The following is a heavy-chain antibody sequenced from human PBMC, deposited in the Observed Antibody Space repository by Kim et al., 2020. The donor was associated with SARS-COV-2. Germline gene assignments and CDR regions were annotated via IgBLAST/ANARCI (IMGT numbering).Heavy chain of an antibody. V-gene: IGHV4-34*01. CDR1: GGSFSGYY. J-gene: IGHJ4*02. Sequence: SETLSLTCAVYGGSFSGYYWSWIRQPPGKGLEWIGEINHSGSTNYNPSLKSRVTISVDTSKNQCSLKLSSVTAADTAVYYCARGRQQLVKNYDYWGQGTLVTVSS. CDR3: ARGRQQLVKNYDY. CDR2: INHSGST. D-gene: IGHD6-13*01.